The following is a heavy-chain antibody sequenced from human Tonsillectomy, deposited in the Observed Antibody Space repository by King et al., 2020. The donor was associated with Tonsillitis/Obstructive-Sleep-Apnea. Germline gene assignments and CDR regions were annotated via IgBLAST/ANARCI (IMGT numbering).Heavy chain of an antibody. CDR3: ARGPSFWSGYHRRGEFDY. D-gene: IGHD3-3*01. J-gene: IGHJ4*02. CDR1: GGSFSGYY. Sequence: VQLQQWGAGLLKPSETLSLTCAVSGGSFSGYYWSWIRQPPGKGLEWIGEINHSGSTNYNPSLKSRVTISVDTSKNQFSLKLSSVTAADTAVYYCARGPSFWSGYHRRGEFDYWGQGTLVTVSS. CDR2: INHSGST. V-gene: IGHV4-34*01.